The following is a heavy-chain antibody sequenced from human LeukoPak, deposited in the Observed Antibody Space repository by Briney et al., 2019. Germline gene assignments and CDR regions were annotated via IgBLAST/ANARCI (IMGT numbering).Heavy chain of an antibody. V-gene: IGHV4-59*01. Sequence: PSETLSLTCTVSGGSISYYWSWIRQPPGKGLEWIGYISNTGSTNYNPSIKSRVTISVDTSKNQLSLKLTSVTAADTAVYYCARDLGSGGGLDYWGQGTLVTVSS. J-gene: IGHJ4*02. CDR2: ISNTGST. CDR1: GGSISYY. CDR3: ARDLGSGGGLDY.